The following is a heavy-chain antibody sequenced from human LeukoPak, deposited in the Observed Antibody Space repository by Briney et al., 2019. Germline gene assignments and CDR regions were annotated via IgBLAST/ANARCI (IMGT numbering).Heavy chain of an antibody. Sequence: PSETLSLTCTVSGGSISSSKYYWGWIRQPPGKGLEWIGSIYYSGSTNYNPSLKSRVTISVDTSKNQFSLKLSSVTAADTAVYYCARARRTLMTFDIWGQGTMVTVSS. V-gene: IGHV4-39*07. CDR3: ARARRTLMTFDI. J-gene: IGHJ3*02. CDR2: IYYSGST. CDR1: GGSISSSKYY.